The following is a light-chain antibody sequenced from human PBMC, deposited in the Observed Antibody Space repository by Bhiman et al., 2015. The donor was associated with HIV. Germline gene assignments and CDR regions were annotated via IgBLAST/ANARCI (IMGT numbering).Light chain of an antibody. V-gene: IGLV2-14*03. CDR2: DVS. CDR1: SSDVGGYNY. Sequence: QSALTQPASVSGSPGQSITISCTGTSSDVGGYNYVSWFQQHPGKAPKLMIYDVSNRPSGVSNRFSGSKSGNTASLTISGLLPEDEADYYCNSYTNTGARVFGTGTKVTVL. CDR3: NSYTNTGARV. J-gene: IGLJ1*01.